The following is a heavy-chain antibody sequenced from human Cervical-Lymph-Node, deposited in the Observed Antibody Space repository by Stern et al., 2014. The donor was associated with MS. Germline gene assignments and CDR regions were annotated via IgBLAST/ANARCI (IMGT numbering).Heavy chain of an antibody. D-gene: IGHD3-22*01. J-gene: IGHJ3*02. Sequence: EVQLVESGGGLVKPGGSLRLSCAASGFTFSSYSMNWVRQAPGKGLEWPSSISSSSSYIYYADSVKGRFTISRDNAKNSLYLQMNSLRAEDTAVYYCARDYHYYDSSGYYDDAFDIWGQGTMVTVSS. CDR2: ISSSSSYI. CDR1: GFTFSSYS. V-gene: IGHV3-21*01. CDR3: ARDYHYYDSSGYYDDAFDI.